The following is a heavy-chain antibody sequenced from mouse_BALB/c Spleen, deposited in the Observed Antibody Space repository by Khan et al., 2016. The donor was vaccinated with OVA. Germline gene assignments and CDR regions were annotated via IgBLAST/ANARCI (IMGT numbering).Heavy chain of an antibody. CDR3: AGAHES. CDR2: INPSSGYT. Sequence: QVQLKESGAELARPGASVKMSFKASGYTFTSYTMHWVKQRPGQGLEWIGYINPSSGYTKYNQKFKDKATLTADISSSTAYMQLSSLTSEDSAVYYCAGAHESWGQGTTLTVSS. J-gene: IGHJ2*01. D-gene: IGHD1-3*01. CDR1: GYTFTSYT. V-gene: IGHV1-4*01.